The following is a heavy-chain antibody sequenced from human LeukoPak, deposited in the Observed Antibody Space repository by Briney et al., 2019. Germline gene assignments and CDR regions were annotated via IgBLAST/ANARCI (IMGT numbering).Heavy chain of an antibody. V-gene: IGHV3-23*01. J-gene: IGHJ4*02. CDR2: ISGSGGST. CDR1: GFTFSSYG. CDR3: AKDQVVRGATMN. Sequence: GGSLRLSCAASGFTFSSYGMSWVRQAPGKGLEWVSAISGSGGSTYYADSVKGRFTISRDNSKNTLYLQMNSLRAEDTAVYYCAKDQVVRGATMNWGQGTLVAVSS. D-gene: IGHD3-10*01.